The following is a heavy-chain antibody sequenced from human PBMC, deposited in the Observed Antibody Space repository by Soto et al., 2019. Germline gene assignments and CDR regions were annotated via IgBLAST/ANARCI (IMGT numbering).Heavy chain of an antibody. V-gene: IGHV4-59*01. D-gene: IGHD6-19*01. CDR3: ARAHSSSGWYWFDP. CDR1: GGSISSYY. CDR2: IYYSGST. J-gene: IGHJ5*02. Sequence: SETLSLTCTVSGGSISSYYWSWIRQPPGKGLEWIGYIYYSGSTNYNPSLKSRVTISVDTSKNQFSLKLSSVTAADTAVYYCARAHSSSGWYWFDPWGQGTLVTVSS.